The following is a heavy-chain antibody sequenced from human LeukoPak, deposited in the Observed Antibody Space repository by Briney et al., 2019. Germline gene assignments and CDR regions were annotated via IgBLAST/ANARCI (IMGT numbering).Heavy chain of an antibody. D-gene: IGHD3-3*01. CDR2: INHNGNVN. CDR1: GFTFSSYW. J-gene: IGHJ1*01. Sequence: GGSLRLSCAASGFTFSSYWMNWARQAPGKGLEWVASINHNGNVNYYVDSVKGRFTISRDNAKNSLYLQMNSLRAEDTAVYYCARDPSPLGVGWGQGTLVTVSS. V-gene: IGHV3-7*01. CDR3: ARDPSPLGVG.